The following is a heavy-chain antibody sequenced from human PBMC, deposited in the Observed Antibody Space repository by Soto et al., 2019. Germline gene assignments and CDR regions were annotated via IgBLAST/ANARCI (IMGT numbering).Heavy chain of an antibody. CDR3: ARDRVVGAISNWFDP. J-gene: IGHJ5*02. D-gene: IGHD1-26*01. V-gene: IGHV3-33*01. Sequence: GGSLRLSCAASGFTFSSYGMHWVRQAPGKGLEWVAVIWYDGSNKYYADSVKGRFTISRDNSKNTLYLQMNSLRAEDTAVYYCARDRVVGAISNWFDPWGQGTLVTVSS. CDR2: IWYDGSNK. CDR1: GFTFSSYG.